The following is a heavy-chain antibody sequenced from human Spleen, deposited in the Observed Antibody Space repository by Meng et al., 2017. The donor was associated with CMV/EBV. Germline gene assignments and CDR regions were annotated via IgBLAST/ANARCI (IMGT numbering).Heavy chain of an antibody. CDR3: ARGFYCSSTSCYRYYYGMDV. CDR2: VSHSGTT. J-gene: IGHJ6*02. Sequence: SQTLSLTCAVYGGSLNGYYWSWIRQPPGKGLEWIGEVSHSGTTNYNPSLKSRVTISVDTSENQFSLRLSSVTAADTAVYYCARGFYCSSTSCYRYYYGMDVWGQGTTVTVSS. V-gene: IGHV4-34*01. CDR1: GGSLNGYY. D-gene: IGHD2-2*01.